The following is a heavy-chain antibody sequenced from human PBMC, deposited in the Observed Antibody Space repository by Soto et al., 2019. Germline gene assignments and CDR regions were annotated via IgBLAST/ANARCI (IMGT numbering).Heavy chain of an antibody. Sequence: TGGSLRLSCAASGFTFSSYGMHWVRQAPGKGLEWVAVISYDGSNKYYADSVKGRFTISRDNSKNTLYLQMNSLRAEDTAVYYCAKDTPYPTYYYDSSGYYPDYWGQGTLVTVSS. D-gene: IGHD3-22*01. CDR1: GFTFSSYG. J-gene: IGHJ4*02. V-gene: IGHV3-30*18. CDR3: AKDTPYPTYYYDSSGYYPDY. CDR2: ISYDGSNK.